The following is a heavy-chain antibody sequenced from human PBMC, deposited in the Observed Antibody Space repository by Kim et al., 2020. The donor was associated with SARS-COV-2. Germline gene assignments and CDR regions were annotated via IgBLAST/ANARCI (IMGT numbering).Heavy chain of an antibody. CDR3: AKARLLLGYGILDY. Sequence: GGSLRLSCAASGFTFSNYGMHWVRQAPGKGLEWVAVISYDGSNKYYADSVKGRFTISRDNSKNTLYLQMNSLRAEDTAVYYCAKARLLLGYGILDYWGQGTLVTVSS. V-gene: IGHV3-30*18. CDR1: GFTFSNYG. D-gene: IGHD3-16*01. CDR2: ISYDGSNK. J-gene: IGHJ4*02.